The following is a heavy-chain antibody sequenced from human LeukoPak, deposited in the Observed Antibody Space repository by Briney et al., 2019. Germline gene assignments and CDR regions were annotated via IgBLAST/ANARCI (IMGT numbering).Heavy chain of an antibody. CDR2: VIITGVST. J-gene: IGHJ3*01. Sequence: GGSPRLSCAASGFTFSNYAMNWVRQAPGKGLEWVSTVIITGVSTYYADSLKGRFTISRDNSKNTLYLQMNSLRAEDTAVYYCARNMTSVTTGGDAFDLWGQGTMVTVSS. CDR1: GFTFSNYA. D-gene: IGHD4-17*01. CDR3: ARNMTSVTTGGDAFDL. V-gene: IGHV3-23*01.